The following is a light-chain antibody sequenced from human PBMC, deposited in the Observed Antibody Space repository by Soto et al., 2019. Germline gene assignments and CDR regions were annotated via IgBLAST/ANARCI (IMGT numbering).Light chain of an antibody. Sequence: EIMLTPSPGTLSLYPGERATLSCRASQSVSSSYLAWYQQKPGQAPRLLIYGASSRATGIPDRFSGSGSGTDFTLTISRLEPEDFAVYYCQQYGSSPSITCGQGKRLAIK. CDR3: QQYGSSPSIT. V-gene: IGKV3-20*01. CDR1: QSVSSSY. CDR2: GAS. J-gene: IGKJ5*01.